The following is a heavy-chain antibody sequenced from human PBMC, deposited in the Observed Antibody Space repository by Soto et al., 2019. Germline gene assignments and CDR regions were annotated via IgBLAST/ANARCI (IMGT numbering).Heavy chain of an antibody. J-gene: IGHJ5*02. CDR2: IIPIFGTA. CDR3: AIWSGGIAAAGTSSCFCP. V-gene: IGHV1-69*06. Sequence: VASVKVSCKVSGGTFSSYAISWVRQAPGQGLEWMGGIIPIFGTANYAQKFQGRVTITADKSTSTAYMELSSLRSEDTAVYYCAIWSGGIAAAGTSSCFCPWGQRPRFTASS. CDR1: GGTFSSYA. D-gene: IGHD6-13*01.